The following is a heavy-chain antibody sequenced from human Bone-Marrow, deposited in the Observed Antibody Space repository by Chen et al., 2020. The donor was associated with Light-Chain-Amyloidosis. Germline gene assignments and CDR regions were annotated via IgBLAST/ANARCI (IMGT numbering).Heavy chain of an antibody. CDR2: IKSDGSAT. D-gene: IGHD2-2*01. V-gene: IGHV3-74*02. J-gene: IGHJ4*02. CDR3: TRGDCTSTSCFLDF. CDR1: GFTFNDYW. Sequence: VQLVESGGGVVQPGRSLRLSCAASGFTFNDYWMHWVRQVPGKGLVWVARIKSDGSATNYADSVKGRFTVSRDNAKNTLYLQMKSLRAEDTAVYYCTRGDCTSTSCFLDFWGQGTLVTVSS.